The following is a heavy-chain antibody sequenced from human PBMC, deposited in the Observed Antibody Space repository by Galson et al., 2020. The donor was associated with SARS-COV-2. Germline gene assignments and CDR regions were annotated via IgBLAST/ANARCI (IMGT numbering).Heavy chain of an antibody. V-gene: IGHV5-51*01. CDR1: GYSFNNYW. J-gene: IGHJ4*02. CDR3: AKGLRPTAKYYFDY. CDR2: IYPRDSDT. D-gene: IGHD3-16*01. Sequence: GESLKISCKGSGYSFNNYWIAWVRQMPGKGLELMGSIYPRDSDTTYSPSFQDQVTISADRSISTAYLQWGSLKASDSAIYYCAKGLRPTAKYYFDYWGQGTLVTVSS.